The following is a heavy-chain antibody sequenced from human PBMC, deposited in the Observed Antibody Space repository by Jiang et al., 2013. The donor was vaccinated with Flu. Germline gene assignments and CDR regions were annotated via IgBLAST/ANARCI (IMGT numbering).Heavy chain of an antibody. J-gene: IGHJ5*02. V-gene: IGHV2-5*02. CDR2: WDDDK. CDR3: AHTGSGGSYNWFDP. D-gene: IGHD2-15*01. Sequence: WDDDKRYSPSLKSRLTITKDTSKNQVVLTMTNMDPVDTATYYCAHTGSGGSYNWFDPWGQGTLVTVSS.